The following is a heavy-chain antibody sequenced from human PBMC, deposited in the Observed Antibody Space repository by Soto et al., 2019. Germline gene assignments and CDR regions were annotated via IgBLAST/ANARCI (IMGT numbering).Heavy chain of an antibody. CDR3: VSQRTTVPTQAYFDY. V-gene: IGHV4-34*01. D-gene: IGHD4-17*01. Sequence: LSLPCAIYGGSFSGFYWSWIRQPPGKGLEWIGEINDSGTTNYNPSLKSRVTISADTSKTHFSLSLNSVTASDTAVYFCVSQRTTVPTQAYFDYWGPGALVTVSS. CDR2: INDSGTT. J-gene: IGHJ4*02. CDR1: GGSFSGFY.